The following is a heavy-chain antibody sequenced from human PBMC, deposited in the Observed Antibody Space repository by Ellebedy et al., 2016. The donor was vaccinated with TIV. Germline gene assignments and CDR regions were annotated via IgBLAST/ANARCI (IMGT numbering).Heavy chain of an antibody. D-gene: IGHD5-24*01. CDR1: GFPFSTFA. CDR2: LLDDGKNQ. J-gene: IGHJ4*02. Sequence: GGSPRLSCGASGFPFSTFAMHWVRQAPGKGPEWVAVLLDDGKNQFYADSVVGRFTISRDNSKNTVYLQMSSLRPEDTAVYYCARPRPTISIFDDWGQGTLVTVSS. V-gene: IGHV3-30*04. CDR3: ARPRPTISIFDD.